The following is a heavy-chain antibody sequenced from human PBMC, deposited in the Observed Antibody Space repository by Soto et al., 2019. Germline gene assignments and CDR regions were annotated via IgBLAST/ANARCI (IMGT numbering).Heavy chain of an antibody. CDR2: IIPIFGTA. CDR3: ARDLYYYDSSGYPDFDP. V-gene: IGHV1-69*12. CDR1: GGTFRSYA. D-gene: IGHD3-22*01. J-gene: IGHJ5*02. Sequence: QVQLVQSGAEVKKPGSSVKVSCKASGGTFRSYAISWVRQAPGQGLEWMGGIIPIFGTANYAQKFQGRVTITADESTSTAYMELSSLRSEDTAVYYCARDLYYYDSSGYPDFDPWGQGTLVTVSS.